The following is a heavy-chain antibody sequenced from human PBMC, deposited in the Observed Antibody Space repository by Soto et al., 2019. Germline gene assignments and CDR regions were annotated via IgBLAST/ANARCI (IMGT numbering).Heavy chain of an antibody. CDR3: AKGAEGYVVSSLDS. J-gene: IGHJ5*01. V-gene: IGHV3-23*01. CDR2: FTGTASIT. D-gene: IGHD5-12*01. CDR1: GFRFSDFA. Sequence: PGGSLRLSCAASGFRFSDFAMTWVRQAPGRGLEWVXAFTGTASITYYTDSVKGWFTISRDNSKNTLYLQINSLRAEDTAIYYCAKGAEGYVVSSLDSWG.